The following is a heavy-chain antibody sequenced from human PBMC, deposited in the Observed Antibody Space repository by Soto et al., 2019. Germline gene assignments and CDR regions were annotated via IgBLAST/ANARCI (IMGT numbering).Heavy chain of an antibody. V-gene: IGHV4-34*01. CDR3: ARGLGKLRFFEHQGHYYYMDV. D-gene: IGHD3-3*01. CDR1: GGSFSGYY. CDR2: INHSGST. Sequence: PSETLSLTYAVYGGSFSGYYWSWIRQPPGKGLEWIGEINHSGSTNYNPSLKSRVTISVDTSKNQFSLKLSSVTAADTAVYYCARGLGKLRFFEHQGHYYYMDVWGKGTTVTGSS. J-gene: IGHJ6*03.